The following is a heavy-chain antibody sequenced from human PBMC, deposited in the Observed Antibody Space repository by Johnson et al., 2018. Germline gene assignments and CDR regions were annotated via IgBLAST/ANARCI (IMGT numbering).Heavy chain of an antibody. J-gene: IGHJ6*02. V-gene: IGHV3-53*01. CDR2: TYRGADT. D-gene: IGHD4-11*01. CDR1: GFAVTSNF. Sequence: VQLVESGGALIQXGGSLRLXCAASGFAVTSNFIHWVRQAAGKGLEWVSITYRGADTHYADSGKGRFTISSDNSKNTLFLQLNSLMVDDTAIYYLAKASENNYNLDVWGQGTTVTVSS. CDR3: AKASENNYNLDV.